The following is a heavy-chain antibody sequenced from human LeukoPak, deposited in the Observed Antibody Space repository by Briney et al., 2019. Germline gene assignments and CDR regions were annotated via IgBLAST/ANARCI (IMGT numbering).Heavy chain of an antibody. CDR3: ARDPLPLGPEPDY. CDR1: GGSISSSSYY. V-gene: IGHV4-39*07. D-gene: IGHD1-14*01. J-gene: IGHJ4*02. Sequence: SETLSLTCTVSGGSISSSSYYWGWIRQPPGKGLEWIGSIYYSGSTYYNPSLKSRVTISVDTSKNQFSLKLSSVTAADTAVYYCARDPLPLGPEPDYWGQGTLVTVSS. CDR2: IYYSGST.